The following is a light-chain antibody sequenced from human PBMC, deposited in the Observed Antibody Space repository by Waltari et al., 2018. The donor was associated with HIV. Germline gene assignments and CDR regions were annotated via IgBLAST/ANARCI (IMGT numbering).Light chain of an antibody. V-gene: IGLV3-25*03. J-gene: IGLJ2*01. Sequence: SYELTQSPSVSVSPGQTARITCSGDGLSKVYASWYHQNAGQAPVLGMFKDNERPSGIPERFSGSSSGTTVTLPISAVEAEDEGDYYCQSAASSGSTDVLFGGGTTLTVL. CDR1: GLSKVY. CDR2: KDN. CDR3: QSAASSGSTDVL.